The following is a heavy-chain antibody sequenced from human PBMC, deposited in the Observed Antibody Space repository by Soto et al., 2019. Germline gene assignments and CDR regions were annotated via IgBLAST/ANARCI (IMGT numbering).Heavy chain of an antibody. CDR1: GFTFSSYD. D-gene: IGHD3-10*01. CDR2: IGTAGDT. CDR3: ARAKTWYGSGSSPAYNWFDP. V-gene: IGHV3-13*01. Sequence: GGSLRLSCAASGFTFSSYDMHWARQATGKGLEWVSAIGTAGDTYYPGSVKGRFTISRENAKNSLYLQMNSLRAGDTAVYYCARAKTWYGSGSSPAYNWFDPWGQATWSPSPQ. J-gene: IGHJ5*02.